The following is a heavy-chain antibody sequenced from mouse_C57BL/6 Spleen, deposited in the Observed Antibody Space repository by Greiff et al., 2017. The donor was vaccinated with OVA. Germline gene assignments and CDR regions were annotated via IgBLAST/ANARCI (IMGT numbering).Heavy chain of an antibody. V-gene: IGHV1-80*01. J-gene: IGHJ4*01. Sequence: VQLQQSGAELVKPGASVKISCKASGYAFSSYWMNWVKQRPGKGLEWIGQIYPGDGDTNYNGKFKGKATLTADKPSSTAYMQLSSLTSEDSAVYYCASLHDYGGAMDYWGQGTSVTVSS. CDR3: ASLHDYGGAMDY. D-gene: IGHD2-4*01. CDR1: GYAFSSYW. CDR2: IYPGDGDT.